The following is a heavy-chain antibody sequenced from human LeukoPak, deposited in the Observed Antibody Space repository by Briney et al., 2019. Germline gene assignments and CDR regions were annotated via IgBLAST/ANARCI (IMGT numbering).Heavy chain of an antibody. Sequence: GGSLRLSCAASGFTFSNAWMSWVRQAPGKGLEWVGRIKSKIDGGTTDYAAPVKGRFTISRDDSKNTLYLQMNSLKTEDTAVYYCTTGGRGYRFGYWGQGTLVTVSS. CDR3: TTGGRGYRFGY. CDR1: GFTFSNAW. V-gene: IGHV3-15*01. CDR2: IKSKIDGGTT. J-gene: IGHJ4*02. D-gene: IGHD6-13*01.